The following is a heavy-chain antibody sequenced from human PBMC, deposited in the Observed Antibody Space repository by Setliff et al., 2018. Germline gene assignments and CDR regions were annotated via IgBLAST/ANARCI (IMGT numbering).Heavy chain of an antibody. CDR1: GFTFSTYW. D-gene: IGHD3-3*01. V-gene: IGHV3-7*01. CDR2: IKEDGSEK. Sequence: GGSLRLSCAASGFTFSTYWMSWARQAPGKGLEWVANIKEDGSEKYYVDSVEGRFTISRDNAKNALYLQVNSLRAEDTAVYYCGREQTMEWLLYGANYFYYMDVWGKGTTVTVSS. CDR3: GREQTMEWLLYGANYFYYMDV. J-gene: IGHJ6*03.